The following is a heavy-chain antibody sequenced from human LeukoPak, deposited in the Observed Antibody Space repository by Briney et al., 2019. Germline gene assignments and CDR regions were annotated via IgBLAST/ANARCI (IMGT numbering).Heavy chain of an antibody. CDR3: ARSDTGDTAMAYFDY. CDR1: GGTFSSYA. J-gene: IGHJ4*02. D-gene: IGHD5-18*01. V-gene: IGHV1-69*13. CDR2: IIPIFGTA. Sequence: SVKVSCKASGGTFSSYAISWVRQAPGQGLEWMGGIIPIFGTANYAQKFQGRVTITADESTSTAYMELRSLRSEDTAVYYCARSDTGDTAMAYFDYWGQGTLVTVSS.